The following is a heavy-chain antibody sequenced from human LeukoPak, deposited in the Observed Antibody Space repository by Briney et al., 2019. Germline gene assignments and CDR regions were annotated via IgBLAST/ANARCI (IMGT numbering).Heavy chain of an antibody. D-gene: IGHD3-22*01. Sequence: VASVKVSCKASGYTFTSHYMHWVRQAPGQGLEWMGIINPSGGSTSYAQKFQGRVTMTEDTSTDTAYMELSSLRSEDTAVYYCARLSATRYYYDSSGYYYPNYRWFDPWGQGTLVTVSS. J-gene: IGHJ5*02. CDR1: GYTFTSHY. CDR2: INPSGGST. V-gene: IGHV1-46*01. CDR3: ARLSATRYYYDSSGYYYPNYRWFDP.